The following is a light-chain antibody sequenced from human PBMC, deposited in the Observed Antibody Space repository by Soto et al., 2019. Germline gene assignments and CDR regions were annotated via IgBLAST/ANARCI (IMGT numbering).Light chain of an antibody. CDR3: CSCAGRYTFV. Sequence: QSALTQPRSVSGSPGQSVTISCTGTSSDVGGYYYVSWYQQHPGKAPKLMIYDVTRRPSGVPDRSSGSKSGNTASLTISGLQAEDEADYYCCSCAGRYTFVCGSGTKVTVL. J-gene: IGLJ1*01. CDR1: SSDVGGYYY. V-gene: IGLV2-11*01. CDR2: DVT.